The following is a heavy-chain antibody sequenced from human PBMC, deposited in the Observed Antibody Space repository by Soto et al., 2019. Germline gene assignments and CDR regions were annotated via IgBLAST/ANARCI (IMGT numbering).Heavy chain of an antibody. J-gene: IGHJ4*02. D-gene: IGHD3-16*01. V-gene: IGHV3-7*01. CDR3: ARGGGGIDN. CDR1: GFTFSNNW. CDR2: IKEDGSEE. Sequence: EVQVVESGGGLVQPGGSLRLSCSASGFTFSNNWMTWVRQGPEKGLEWVANIKEDGSEENYVDSVKGRFTISRDNAENSVYLQMNSLRAEDTAVYYCARGGGGIDNWGQGTLVTVSS.